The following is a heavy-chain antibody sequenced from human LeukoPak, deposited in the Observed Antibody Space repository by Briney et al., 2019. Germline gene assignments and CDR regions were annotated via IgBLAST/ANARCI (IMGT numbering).Heavy chain of an antibody. CDR3: AKDRSYGDYLHSYYYYMDV. Sequence: GGSLRLSCAASGFTFSSYGMSWVRQAPGKGLEWVSAISGSGGSTYYADSVKGRFTISRDNSKNTLYLHMNSLRAEDTAVYYCAKDRSYGDYLHSYYYYMDVWGKGTTVTISS. D-gene: IGHD4-17*01. CDR2: ISGSGGST. CDR1: GFTFSSYG. V-gene: IGHV3-23*01. J-gene: IGHJ6*03.